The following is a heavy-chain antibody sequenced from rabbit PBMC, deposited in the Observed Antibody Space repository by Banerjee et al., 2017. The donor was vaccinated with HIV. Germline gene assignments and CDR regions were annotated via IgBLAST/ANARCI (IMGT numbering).Heavy chain of an antibody. J-gene: IGHJ4*01. CDR2: IDPFFGSR. Sequence: QLKETGGGLVQPGGSLTLSCTASGFDFSSYYMNWVRQAPGKGLEWIGYIDPFFGSRYYASWVNGRFTISSHNAQNTLYLQLNSLTAADTATYFCAREGRGSNPFNLWGQGTLVTVS. CDR3: AREGRGSNPFNL. D-gene: IGHD4-2*01. V-gene: IGHV1S7*01. CDR1: GFDFSSYY.